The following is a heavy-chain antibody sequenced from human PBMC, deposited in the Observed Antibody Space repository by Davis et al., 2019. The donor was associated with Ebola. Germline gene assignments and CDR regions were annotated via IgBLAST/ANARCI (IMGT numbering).Heavy chain of an antibody. V-gene: IGHV4-34*01. J-gene: IGHJ4*02. D-gene: IGHD5-12*01. CDR2: INHSGST. CDR1: GGSFSGYY. CDR3: ARLRGYSGYALDY. Sequence: GSLRLSCAVYGGSFSGYYWSWIRQSPGKGLEWIGEINHSGSTNYNPSLKSRVTISVDTSKNQFSLKLSSVTAADTAVYYCARLRGYSGYALDYWGQGTLVTVSS.